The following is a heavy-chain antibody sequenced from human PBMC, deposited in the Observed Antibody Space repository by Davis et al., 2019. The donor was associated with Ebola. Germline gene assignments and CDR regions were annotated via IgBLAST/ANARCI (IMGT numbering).Heavy chain of an antibody. V-gene: IGHV3-33*01. J-gene: IGHJ4*02. Sequence: GESLKISCAASGFIFGSYGMHWVRQAPGKGLEWVAVIWYDGSNKYYADSVKGRFTISRDNSKNTLYLQMNSLRADDTAVYYCARDFDRVRTWGQGTLVTVSS. CDR2: IWYDGSNK. D-gene: IGHD1-1*01. CDR1: GFIFGSYG. CDR3: ARDFDRVRT.